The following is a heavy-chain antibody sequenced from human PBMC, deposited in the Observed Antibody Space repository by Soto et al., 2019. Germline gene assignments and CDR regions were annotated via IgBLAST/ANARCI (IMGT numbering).Heavy chain of an antibody. V-gene: IGHV1-18*01. Sequence: QDRLVQSGVEVKKPGASVRVSCKASGYSFTNYGITWVRQAPGQGFEWMGWISAYNGNTYYAQKFQCRVTLTTDASARRAVLELVGLRSEDTAVYYCARHRGVAPPVAGNTHYYYYMDVWGKGTTVTVSS. J-gene: IGHJ6*03. CDR1: GYSFTNYG. CDR2: ISAYNGNT. D-gene: IGHD6-19*01. CDR3: ARHRGVAPPVAGNTHYYYYMDV.